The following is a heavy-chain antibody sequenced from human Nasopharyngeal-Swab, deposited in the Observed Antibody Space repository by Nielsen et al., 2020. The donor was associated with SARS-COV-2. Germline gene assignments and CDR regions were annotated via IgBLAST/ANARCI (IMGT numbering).Heavy chain of an antibody. D-gene: IGHD5-18*01. Sequence: GGSLRLSFPPSGFTVSSNYMSWVRQAPGKGLEWVSVIYSGGSTYYADSVKVRFTISRHNSKNTLYLQMNSLRAEDTAVYYCASIIQLWFAFDIWGQGTMVTVSS. CDR3: ASIIQLWFAFDI. V-gene: IGHV3-53*04. J-gene: IGHJ3*02. CDR2: IYSGGST. CDR1: GFTVSSNY.